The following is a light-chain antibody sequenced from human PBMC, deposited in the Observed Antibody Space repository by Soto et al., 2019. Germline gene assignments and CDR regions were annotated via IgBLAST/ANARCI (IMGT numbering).Light chain of an antibody. CDR1: SSNIGAGYE. J-gene: IGLJ2*01. CDR2: GNS. CDR3: QSYDSSVVV. Sequence: QSVLTQPPSVSGAPGQRVTISCTGSSSNIGAGYEVHWYQQLPGTAPKLLIYGNSNRPSGVPDRFSGSKSGTSASLAITGLQAEDEADYYCQSYDSSVVVFGGGTQLTVL. V-gene: IGLV1-40*01.